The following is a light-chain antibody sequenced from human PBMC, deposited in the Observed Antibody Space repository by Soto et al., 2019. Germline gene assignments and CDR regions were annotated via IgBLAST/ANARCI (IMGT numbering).Light chain of an antibody. V-gene: IGKV3-20*01. Sequence: EIVLTQSPGTLSLSPGERATLSCRASQSVSSSYLAWYQQKPGQAPRPLIYGASSRATGIPDRFSGSGSGTAFTLTVSRLEPEDFAVYYWQQYGSSPFPFGQGTKLEIQ. CDR3: QQYGSSPFP. CDR2: GAS. CDR1: QSVSSSY. J-gene: IGKJ2*01.